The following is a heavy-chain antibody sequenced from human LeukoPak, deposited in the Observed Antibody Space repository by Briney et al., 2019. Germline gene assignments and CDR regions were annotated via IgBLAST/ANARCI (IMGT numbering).Heavy chain of an antibody. V-gene: IGHV4-34*01. Sequence: SETLSLTCGVHGKSFSGDFWTWLRQAPGKGLEWIGEINHSGRTNYSPSLTSRVTISVDTSMNQFSLQLRSVTAADTAVYYCARGQYDSGGYHYGIRAFYFDYWGQGILVTVSS. CDR2: INHSGRT. J-gene: IGHJ4*02. CDR3: ARGQYDSGGYHYGIRAFYFDY. D-gene: IGHD3-22*01. CDR1: GKSFSGDF.